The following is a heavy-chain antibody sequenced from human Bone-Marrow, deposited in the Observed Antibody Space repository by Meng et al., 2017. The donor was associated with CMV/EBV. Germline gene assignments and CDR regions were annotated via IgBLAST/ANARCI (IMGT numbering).Heavy chain of an antibody. CDR1: GFTFSSYG. CDR3: AKSAGRVVTPGPN. J-gene: IGHJ4*02. CDR2: IGYDGSNK. V-gene: IGHV3-33*06. D-gene: IGHD4-23*01. Sequence: LSLTCAASGFTFSSYGMHWVRQAPGKGLEWVAVIGYDGSNKYYADSVKGRFTISRDNSKNTLDLQMNSLRAEDTAVYYCAKSAGRVVTPGPNWGQRTLVTVSS.